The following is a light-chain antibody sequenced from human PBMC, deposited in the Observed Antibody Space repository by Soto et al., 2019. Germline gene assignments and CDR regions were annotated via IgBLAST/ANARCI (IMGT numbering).Light chain of an antibody. CDR3: QQYDNLPRFT. J-gene: IGKJ3*01. V-gene: IGKV1-33*01. CDR1: QDISNY. CDR2: DAS. Sequence: DIPMTQSPSSLSASVGDRVTITCQASQDISNYLNWYQQKPGKATKLLIYDASNLETGVPSRFSGSGSGTDFTFTISSLQPEDIATYYCQQYDNLPRFTFGPGTKVDIK.